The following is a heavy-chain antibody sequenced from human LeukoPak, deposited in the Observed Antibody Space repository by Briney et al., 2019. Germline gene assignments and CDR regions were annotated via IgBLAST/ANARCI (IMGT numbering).Heavy chain of an antibody. J-gene: IGHJ4*02. CDR1: GYTFSSYA. CDR3: ARSNNDGDYLGVGFDY. CDR2: INTNTGNP. V-gene: IGHV7-4-1*02. Sequence: ASVKVSCKASGYTFSSYAMNWVRPAPGQGLEWMGWINTNTGNPTYAQGFTGRFVFSLDTSVSTAYLQISSLQAEDTAVYYCARSNNDGDYLGVGFDYWGQGTLVTVSS. D-gene: IGHD4-17*01.